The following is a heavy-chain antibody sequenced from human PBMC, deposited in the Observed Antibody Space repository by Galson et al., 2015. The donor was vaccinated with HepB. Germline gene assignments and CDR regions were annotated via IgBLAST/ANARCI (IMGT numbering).Heavy chain of an antibody. J-gene: IGHJ4*02. V-gene: IGHV3-48*01. Sequence: SLRLSCAASGFTFSSYSMNWVRQAPGKGLEWVSYISSSSSTIYYADSVKGRFTISRDNAKNSLYLQMNSLRAEDTAVYYCARPLTFGGVIVRDYWGQGTLVTVSS. D-gene: IGHD3-16*02. CDR3: ARPLTFGGVIVRDY. CDR1: GFTFSSYS. CDR2: ISSSSSTI.